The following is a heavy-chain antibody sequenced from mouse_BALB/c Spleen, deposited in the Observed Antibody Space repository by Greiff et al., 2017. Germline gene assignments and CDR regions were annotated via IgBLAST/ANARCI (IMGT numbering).Heavy chain of an antibody. CDR3: AREAYYYGSSYYAMDY. CDR2: ISSGGST. CDR1: GFTFSSYA. Sequence: EVQLVESGGGLVKPGGSLKLSCAASGFTFSSYAMSWVRQTPEKRLEWVASISSGGSTYYPDSVKGRFTISRDNARNILYLQMSSLRSEDTAMYYCAREAYYYGSSYYAMDYWGQGTSVTVSS. V-gene: IGHV5-6-5*01. J-gene: IGHJ4*01. D-gene: IGHD1-1*01.